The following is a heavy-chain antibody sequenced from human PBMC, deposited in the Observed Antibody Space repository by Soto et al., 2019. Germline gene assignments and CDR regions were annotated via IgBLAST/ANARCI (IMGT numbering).Heavy chain of an antibody. J-gene: IGHJ3*02. CDR1: GFTFDDYA. Sequence: GGSLRLSCAASGFTFDDYAMHWVRQAPGKGLEWVSGISWNSGSIGYADSVKGRFTISRDNAKNSLYLQMNSLRAEDTALYYCAKDRVPLFDPLSPFGAFDICGQRTMVPVSS. CDR3: AKDRVPLFDPLSPFGAFDI. D-gene: IGHD3-9*01. CDR2: ISWNSGSI. V-gene: IGHV3-9*01.